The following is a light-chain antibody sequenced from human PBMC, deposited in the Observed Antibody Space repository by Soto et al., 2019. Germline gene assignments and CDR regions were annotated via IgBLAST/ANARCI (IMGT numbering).Light chain of an antibody. J-gene: IGKJ2*01. Sequence: EIVMTQSPATLPVSPGERATLSCRASQPVSDNFAGYRQKPDQAPTLLIYVASTRATGIPARFSGSGSGTEFTLTISSLQSEDFAVYYCQQFQNWPNTFGQGTKGESK. V-gene: IGKV3-15*01. CDR2: VAS. CDR3: QQFQNWPNT. CDR1: QPVSDN.